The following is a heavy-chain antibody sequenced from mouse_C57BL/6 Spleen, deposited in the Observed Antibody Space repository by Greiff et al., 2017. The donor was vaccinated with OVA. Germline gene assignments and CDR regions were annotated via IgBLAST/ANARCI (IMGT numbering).Heavy chain of an antibody. D-gene: IGHD2-2*01. V-gene: IGHV1-80*01. J-gene: IGHJ2*01. CDR1: GYAFSSYW. Sequence: QVQLQQSGAELVKPGASVKISCKASGYAFSSYWMNWVKQRPGKGLEWIGQIYPGDGDTNYNGKFKGKATLTADKSSSTAYMQLSSLTSEDSAVYFCARGTTMVTTRGYFDYWGQGTTLTVSS. CDR3: ARGTTMVTTRGYFDY. CDR2: IYPGDGDT.